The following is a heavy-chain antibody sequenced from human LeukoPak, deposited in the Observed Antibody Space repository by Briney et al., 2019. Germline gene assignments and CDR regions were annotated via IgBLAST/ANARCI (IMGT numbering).Heavy chain of an antibody. D-gene: IGHD6-25*01. V-gene: IGHV5-51*01. Sequence: GDSLRISCKGSGYSFTSYWISWVRQMPGKGLEWMGIIYPGESDTRYSPSFQGQVTISADKSISTAYLQWSSLEASDTAMYYGARREGGGSYAFDIWGQGTMVTVSS. CDR1: GYSFTSYW. J-gene: IGHJ3*02. CDR3: ARREGGGSYAFDI. CDR2: IYPGESDT.